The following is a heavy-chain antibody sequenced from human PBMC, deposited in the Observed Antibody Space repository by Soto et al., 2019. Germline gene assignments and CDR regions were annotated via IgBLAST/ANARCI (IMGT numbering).Heavy chain of an antibody. CDR1: GFTFSSYA. J-gene: IGHJ4*02. CDR3: ASLGRKAVAGIRVDDY. Sequence: QVQLVESGGGVVQPGRSRRLSCAASGFTFSSYAMHWVRQAPGKGLEWVAVISYDGSNKYYADSVKGRFTISRDNSKNTLYLQMNSLRAEDTAVYYCASLGRKAVAGIRVDDYWGQGTLVTVSS. V-gene: IGHV3-30-3*01. D-gene: IGHD6-19*01. CDR2: ISYDGSNK.